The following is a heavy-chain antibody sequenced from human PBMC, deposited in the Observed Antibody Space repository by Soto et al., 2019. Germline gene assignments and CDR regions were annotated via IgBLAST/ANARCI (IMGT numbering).Heavy chain of an antibody. CDR1: GYTFTSYA. CDR3: AGGSSSWYRWFDP. CDR2: INAGNGNT. V-gene: IGHV1-3*05. Sequence: QVQLVQSGAEEKKPGASVKVSCKASGYTFTSYAMHWVRQAPGQRLEWMGWINAGNGNTKYSQKFQGRVTITRDTSASTAYMELSSLRSEDTAVYYCAGGSSSWYRWFDPWGQGTLVTVSS. D-gene: IGHD6-13*01. J-gene: IGHJ5*02.